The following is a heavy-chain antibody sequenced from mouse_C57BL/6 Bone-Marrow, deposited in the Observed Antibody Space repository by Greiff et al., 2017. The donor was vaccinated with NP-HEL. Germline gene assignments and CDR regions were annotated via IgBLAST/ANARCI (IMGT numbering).Heavy chain of an antibody. CDR3: ARLYYYGSSHWYFDV. CDR2: ISNGGGST. J-gene: IGHJ1*03. V-gene: IGHV5-12*01. D-gene: IGHD1-1*01. CDR1: GFTFSDYY. Sequence: EVQLQQSGGGLVQPGGSLKLSCAASGFTFSDYYMYWVRQTPEKRLEWVAYISNGGGSTYYPDTVKGRFTISRDNAKNTLYLQMSRLKSEDTAMYYCARLYYYGSSHWYFDVWGTGTTVTVSS.